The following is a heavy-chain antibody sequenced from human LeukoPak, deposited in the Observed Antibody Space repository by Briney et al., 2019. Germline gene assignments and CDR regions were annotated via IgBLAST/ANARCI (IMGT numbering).Heavy chain of an antibody. V-gene: IGHV4-34*01. J-gene: IGHJ4*02. CDR3: ARDLRWPPSG. D-gene: IGHD4-23*01. Sequence: ECIGEINHSGSTNYNPSLKSRVTISVDTSKNQFSLKLSSVTAADTAVYYCARDLRWPPSGWGQGTLVTVSS. CDR2: INHSGST.